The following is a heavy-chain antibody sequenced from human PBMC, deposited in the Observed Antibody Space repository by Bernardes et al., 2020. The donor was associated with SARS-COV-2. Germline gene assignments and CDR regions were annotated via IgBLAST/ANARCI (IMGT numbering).Heavy chain of an antibody. Sequence: GGSLRLSCAASGFTFSSYSMNWVRQAPGKGLEWVSSISSSSSYIYYADSVKGRFTISRDNAKNSLYLQMNSLRAEDTAVYYCARDASGSSGWYDYWGQGTLVTVSS. V-gene: IGHV3-21*01. CDR3: ARDASGSSGWYDY. CDR1: GFTFSSYS. CDR2: ISSSSSYI. D-gene: IGHD6-19*01. J-gene: IGHJ4*02.